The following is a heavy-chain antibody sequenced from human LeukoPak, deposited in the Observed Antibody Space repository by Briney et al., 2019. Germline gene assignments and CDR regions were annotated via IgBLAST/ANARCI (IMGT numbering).Heavy chain of an antibody. CDR3: AKGRHCNSRYSFDY. V-gene: IGHV3-23*01. CDR1: GFTFSSYA. CDR2: ISGSGDIT. D-gene: IGHD2/OR15-2a*01. Sequence: PGGSLTLSCAASGFTFSSYAMTWVRQAPGKGLGWVSIISGSGDITNYADSVKGRFTISRDNPKSTLYLQLSSLRAEDTAVYYCAKGRHCNSRYSFDYWGQGTLVTVSS. J-gene: IGHJ4*02.